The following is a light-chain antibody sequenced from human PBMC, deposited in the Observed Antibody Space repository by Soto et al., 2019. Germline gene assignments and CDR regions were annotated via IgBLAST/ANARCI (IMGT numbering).Light chain of an antibody. J-gene: IGKJ4*01. CDR2: DAS. CDR3: QQRSNWPHS. Sequence: ETVLTQSPPTLSLSPGEGATLSCRASQSVSKYFAWYQQNTGQAPRLLLYDASTRGTGIPAKCSGSGSGTDFTLTISCLEPEDVAVYYCQQRSNWPHSFGGGTKVEIK. CDR1: QSVSKY. V-gene: IGKV3-11*01.